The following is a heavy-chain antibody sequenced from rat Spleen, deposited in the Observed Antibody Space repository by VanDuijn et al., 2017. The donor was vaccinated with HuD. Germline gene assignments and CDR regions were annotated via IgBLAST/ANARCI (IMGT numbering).Heavy chain of an antibody. CDR3: TRDLYRGSDY. Sequence: EVQLVESGGGLVQPGRSLKLSCAASGFTFNNYGMAWVRQIPTKGLEWVASISTGGGNTYYGESVMGRFTISRDNAKSTLYLQRNILRYEDTATYYCTRDLYRGSDYWGQGVMVTVSS. CDR1: GFTFNNYG. V-gene: IGHV5S13*01. D-gene: IGHD1-6*01. J-gene: IGHJ2*01. CDR2: ISTGGGNT.